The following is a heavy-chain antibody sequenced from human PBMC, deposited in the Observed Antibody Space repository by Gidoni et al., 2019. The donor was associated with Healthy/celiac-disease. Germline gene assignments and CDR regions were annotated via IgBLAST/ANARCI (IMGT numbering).Heavy chain of an antibody. CDR2: IYYSGST. D-gene: IGHD2-2*01. CDR1: GGSISSSY. J-gene: IGHJ6*02. CDR3: ARTRSSPYYGMDV. V-gene: IGHV4-59*01. Sequence: QVQLQESGPGLVKPSETLSLTCTVSGGSISSSYWSWIRQPPGKGLEWIGYIYYSGSTNYNPSLKSRVTISVDTSKNQFSLKLSAVTAADTAVYYCARTRSSPYYGMDVWGQGTTVTVSS.